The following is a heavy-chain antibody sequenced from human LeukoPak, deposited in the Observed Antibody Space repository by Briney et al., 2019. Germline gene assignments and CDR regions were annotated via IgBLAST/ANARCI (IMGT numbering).Heavy chain of an antibody. D-gene: IGHD7-27*01. CDR2: FCCIAYRT. Sequence: GGSLRLSCVASGFTYNSYPMSWLRQAPGKGVEWVSHFCCIAYRTHSADSVKGRHTICRDNSKHTLYLEMNNVRAEHPCLYHCAKSEHWARDHWGQGTLVSVPS. CDR1: GFTYNSYP. CDR3: AKSEHWARDH. J-gene: IGHJ5*02. V-gene: IGHV3-23*01.